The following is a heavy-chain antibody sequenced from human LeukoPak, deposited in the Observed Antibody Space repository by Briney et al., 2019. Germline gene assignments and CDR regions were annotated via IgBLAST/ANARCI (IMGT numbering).Heavy chain of an antibody. J-gene: IGHJ6*03. Sequence: SVKVSCKASGGTFSSYAISWVRQAPGQGLEWMGGIIPIFGTANYAQKFQGRVTITTDESTSTAYMELSSLRSEDTAVYYCAYGDYAGDYHYYYMDVWGKGTTVTVSS. CDR1: GGTFSSYA. D-gene: IGHD4-17*01. CDR3: AYGDYAGDYHYYYMDV. CDR2: IIPIFGTA. V-gene: IGHV1-69*05.